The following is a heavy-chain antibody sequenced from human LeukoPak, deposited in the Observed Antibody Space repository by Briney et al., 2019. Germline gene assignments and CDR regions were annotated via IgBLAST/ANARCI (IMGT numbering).Heavy chain of an antibody. J-gene: IGHJ6*02. CDR3: ARGCSGITGLCYYYYGMDV. CDR1: GGTFSSYA. D-gene: IGHD1-20*01. V-gene: IGHV1-69*01. CDR2: IIPIFGTA. Sequence: SVKVSCTASGGTFSSYAISWVRQAPGQGLEWMGGIIPIFGTANYAQKFQGRVTITADESTSTAYMELSSLRSEDTAVYYCARGCSGITGLCYYYYGMDVWGQGTTVTVSS.